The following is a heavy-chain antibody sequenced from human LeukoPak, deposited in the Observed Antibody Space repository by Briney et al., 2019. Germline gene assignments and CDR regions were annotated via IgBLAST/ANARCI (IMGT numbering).Heavy chain of an antibody. CDR1: GYTFTSHY. CDR2: INPSGGST. J-gene: IGHJ4*02. D-gene: IGHD6-19*01. CDR3: AKSLYSNDWYPFDY. V-gene: IGHV1-46*01. Sequence: ASVTVSCKASGYTFTSHYIHWVRQAPGQGLEWMGIINPSGGSTSYAQKFQGRVTMTRDTSTSTVYMELSNLRSEDTAVYYCAKSLYSNDWYPFDYWGQGTLVTVSS.